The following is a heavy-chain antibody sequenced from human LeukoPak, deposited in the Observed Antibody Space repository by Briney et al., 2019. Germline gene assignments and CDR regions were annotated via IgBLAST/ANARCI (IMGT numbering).Heavy chain of an antibody. CDR2: IYYSGST. D-gene: IGHD6-13*01. V-gene: IGHV4-59*01. CDR1: GGSISSYY. Sequence: SETLSLTCTVSGGSISSYYWSWIRQPPGKGLEWIGYIYYSGSTSYNPSLKSRVTISVDTSKNQFSLKLSSVTAADTAVYYCARASSRVYYYYMDVWGKGTTVTVSS. J-gene: IGHJ6*03. CDR3: ARASSRVYYYYMDV.